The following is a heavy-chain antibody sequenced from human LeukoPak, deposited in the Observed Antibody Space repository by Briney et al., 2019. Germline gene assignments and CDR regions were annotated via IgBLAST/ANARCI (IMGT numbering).Heavy chain of an antibody. J-gene: IGHJ6*02. CDR2: ISSSSSYI. CDR1: GFTFSSYS. D-gene: IGHD5-12*01. V-gene: IGHV3-21*01. CDR3: ARDGTYSGYDPPIGMDV. Sequence: GGSLRLSCAASGFTFSSYSMNWVRQAPGKGLEWVSSISSSSSYIYYADSVKGRFTISRDNSKNTLYLQMNSLRAEDTAVYYCARDGTYSGYDPPIGMDVWGQGTTVTVSS.